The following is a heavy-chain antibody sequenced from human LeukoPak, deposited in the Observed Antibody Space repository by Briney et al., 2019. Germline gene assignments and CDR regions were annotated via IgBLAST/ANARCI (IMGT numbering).Heavy chain of an antibody. CDR1: GFTVSRYW. CDR3: TRGTSYTFDI. J-gene: IGHJ3*02. D-gene: IGHD2-2*02. CDR2: IKEDGSKI. V-gene: IGHV3-7*01. Sequence: GGSLRLSCVGSGFTVSRYWMNWVRQAPGKGLEWVANIKEDGSKIYLADSVKGRFTISRDNAKNTLYLQTNSLRAEDTAMYYCTRGTSYTFDIWGQGTKVTVSS.